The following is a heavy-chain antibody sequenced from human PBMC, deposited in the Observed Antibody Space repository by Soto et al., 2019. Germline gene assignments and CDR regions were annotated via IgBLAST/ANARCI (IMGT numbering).Heavy chain of an antibody. CDR3: ASSTYYDFWSGYYRPSHYGMDV. J-gene: IGHJ6*02. CDR1: GFTVSSNY. D-gene: IGHD3-3*01. Sequence: EVQLVESGGGLIQPGGSLRLSCAASGFTVSSNYMSWVRQAPGKGLEWVSVIYSGGSTYYADSVKGRFTISRDNSKNTLYLQMNSLRAEDTAVYYCASSTYYDFWSGYYRPSHYGMDVWGQGTTVTVSS. V-gene: IGHV3-53*01. CDR2: IYSGGST.